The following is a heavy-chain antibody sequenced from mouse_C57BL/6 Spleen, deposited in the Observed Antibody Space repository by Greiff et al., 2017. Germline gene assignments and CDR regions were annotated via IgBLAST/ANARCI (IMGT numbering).Heavy chain of an antibody. D-gene: IGHD2-3*01. CDR2: IWTGGGT. J-gene: IGHJ4*01. Sequence: QVQLKESGPGLVAPSQSLSITCTVSGFSLTSYAISWVRQPPGKGLEWLGVIWTGGGTNYNSALKSRPSTSTDNSKSQFFLKMLSLQTDDAARYYCAIYVGYTRDAMDYWGQGTSVTVSS. CDR1: GFSLTSYA. V-gene: IGHV2-9-1*01. CDR3: AIYVGYTRDAMDY.